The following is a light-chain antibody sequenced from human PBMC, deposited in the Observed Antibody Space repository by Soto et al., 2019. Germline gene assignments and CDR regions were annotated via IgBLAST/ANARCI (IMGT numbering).Light chain of an antibody. Sequence: EIVMTQSPATLSVSPGERATVSCRASQSVSSDLAWYQQQPGQAPRLLIYGVSTRATGIPARFSGSGSGADFTLTISSLRSEDFAVYYCLEYNNWPRWTFGQGTKVDIK. V-gene: IGKV3-15*01. CDR2: GVS. J-gene: IGKJ1*01. CDR3: LEYNNWPRWT. CDR1: QSVSSD.